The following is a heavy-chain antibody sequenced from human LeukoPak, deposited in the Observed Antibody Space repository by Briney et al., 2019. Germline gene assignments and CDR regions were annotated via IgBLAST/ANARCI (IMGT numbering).Heavy chain of an antibody. CDR3: ARRRQWLVHADYYYYMDV. CDR2: ISAYNGNT. J-gene: IGHJ6*03. CDR1: GYTFTSYG. V-gene: IGHV1-18*01. D-gene: IGHD6-19*01. Sequence: GASGKVSCKASGYTFTSYGISWVRQAPGQGLEWMGWISAYNGNTNYAQKLQGRVTMTTDTSTSTAYMELRSLRSDDTAVYYCARRRQWLVHADYYYYMDVWGKGTTVTVSS.